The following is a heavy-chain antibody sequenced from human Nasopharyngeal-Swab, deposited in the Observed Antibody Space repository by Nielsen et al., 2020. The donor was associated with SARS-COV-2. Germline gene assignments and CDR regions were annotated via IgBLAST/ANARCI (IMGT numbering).Heavy chain of an antibody. V-gene: IGHV3-7*01. CDR1: GFTFSSYW. CDR2: IKQDGSEK. Sequence: GGSLRFSCAASGFTFSSYWMSWVRQAPGKGLEWVANIKQDGSEKYYVDSVKGRFTISRDNAKNSLYLQMNSLRAEDTAVYYCARDLPTYSDWFDPWGQGTLVTVSS. J-gene: IGHJ5*02. CDR3: ARDLPTYSDWFDP. D-gene: IGHD2-21*01.